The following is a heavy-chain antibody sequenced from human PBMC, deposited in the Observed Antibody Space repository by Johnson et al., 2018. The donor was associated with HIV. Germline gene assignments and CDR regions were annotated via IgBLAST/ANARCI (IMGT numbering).Heavy chain of an antibody. V-gene: IGHV3-30*09. D-gene: IGHD6-13*01. CDR3: ARGGNFSSWNPDAFDI. Sequence: QMMLVESGGGVVQPGRSLRLSCAASGFTFSSYAMHWVRQAPGKGLDWVAVISDDGSNEYYADSVKGRFAISRDNSKNTLYLQMNSLRAEDTAVDYCARGGNFSSWNPDAFDIWGQGTMVTVSS. CDR1: GFTFSSYA. CDR2: ISDDGSNE. J-gene: IGHJ3*02.